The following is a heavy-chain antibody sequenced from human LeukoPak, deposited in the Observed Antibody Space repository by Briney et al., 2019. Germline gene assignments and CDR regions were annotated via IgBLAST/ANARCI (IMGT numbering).Heavy chain of an antibody. V-gene: IGHV4-34*01. CDR2: INHSGST. Sequence: SETLSLTCAVYGGSLSGYYWSWIRQPPGKGLEWIGEINHSGSTNYNPSLKSRVTISADMSKNQISLKLSSVTAADTAYYCARGALGTAMPRFDYWGQGTLVTVSS. CDR1: GGSLSGYY. CDR3: ARGALGTAMPRFDY. J-gene: IGHJ4*02. D-gene: IGHD5-18*01.